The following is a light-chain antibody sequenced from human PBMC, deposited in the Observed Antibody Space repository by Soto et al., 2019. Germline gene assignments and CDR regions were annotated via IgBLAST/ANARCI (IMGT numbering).Light chain of an antibody. CDR3: QQLNSYPQT. CDR1: QGISSY. Sequence: DIQLTQSPSFLSASVGDRVTITCRASQGISSYLAWYQQKPGKAPKLLIYAASTLQSGVPSRFSGSGSGTEFTLTISSLQPEDFATYYCQQLNSYPQTFGGGTKVENK. V-gene: IGKV1-9*01. CDR2: AAS. J-gene: IGKJ4*01.